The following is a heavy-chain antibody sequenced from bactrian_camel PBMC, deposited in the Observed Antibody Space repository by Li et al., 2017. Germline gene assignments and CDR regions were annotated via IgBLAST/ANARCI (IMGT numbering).Heavy chain of an antibody. Sequence: QLVESGGGLVQPGGSLRLSCAASGFTFSSYWKFWVRQAPGKGLEWVSSINSDGDTKYYADSVKGRFTISRDNAKNTVYLQMNSLKPEDTAVYYCAANRDITRGSWLFGYWGQGTQVTVS. D-gene: IGHD1*01. CDR3: AANRDITRGSWLFGY. CDR1: GFTFSSYW. CDR2: INSDGDTK. V-gene: IGHV3S25*01. J-gene: IGHJ6*01.